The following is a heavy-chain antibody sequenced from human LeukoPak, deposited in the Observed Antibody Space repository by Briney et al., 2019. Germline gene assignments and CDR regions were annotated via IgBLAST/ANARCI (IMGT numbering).Heavy chain of an antibody. Sequence: GSSVKVSCKASGYTFTGYYMHWVRQAPGQGLEWMGRINPNSGGTNYAQKFQGRVTMTRDTSISTAYMELSRLRSDDTAVYYCARELRFLEWSRGSYAFDIWGQGTMVTVSS. CDR2: INPNSGGT. J-gene: IGHJ3*02. V-gene: IGHV1-2*06. CDR3: ARELRFLEWSRGSYAFDI. CDR1: GYTFTGYY. D-gene: IGHD3-3*01.